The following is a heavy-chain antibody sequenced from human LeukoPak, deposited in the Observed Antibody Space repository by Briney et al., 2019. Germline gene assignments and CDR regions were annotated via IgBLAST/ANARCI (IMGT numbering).Heavy chain of an antibody. V-gene: IGHV3-23*01. D-gene: IGHD5-18*01. Sequence: GGSLRLSCAASGSTFSSYAMSWVRQAPGKGLEWVSAIRGSGGSTYYADSVKGRFTISRDNSKNTLYLQMNSLRAEDTAVYYCAKDRPAYSYGSGYFDYWGQGTLVTVSS. CDR2: IRGSGGST. CDR1: GSTFSSYA. CDR3: AKDRPAYSYGSGYFDY. J-gene: IGHJ4*02.